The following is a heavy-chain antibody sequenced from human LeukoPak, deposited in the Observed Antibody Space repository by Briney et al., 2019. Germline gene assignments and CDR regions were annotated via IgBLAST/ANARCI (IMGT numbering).Heavy chain of an antibody. CDR3: ARDQFRYFDWPSGAFDI. CDR2: MNPNSGNT. D-gene: IGHD3-9*01. J-gene: IGHJ3*02. V-gene: IGHV1-8*01. Sequence: ASVKVSCKASGYTFTSYDINWVRQATGQGLEWMGWMNPNSGNTGYAQKFQGRVTMTRNTSISTAYMELSSLRSEDTAVYYCARDQFRYFDWPSGAFDIWGQGTMVTVSS. CDR1: GYTFTSYD.